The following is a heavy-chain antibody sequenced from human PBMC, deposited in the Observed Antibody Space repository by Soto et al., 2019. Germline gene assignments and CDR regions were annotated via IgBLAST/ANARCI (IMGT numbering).Heavy chain of an antibody. CDR3: ARGAIAVAGISFFDY. V-gene: IGHV1-69*06. Sequence: GASVKVSCKASGGTFSSYAISWVRQAPGQGLEWMGGIIPIFGTANYAQKFQGRVTITADKSTSTAYMELSSLRSEDTAVYYCARGAIAVAGISFFDYWGQGTMVTVYS. CDR1: GGTFSSYA. D-gene: IGHD6-19*01. CDR2: IIPIFGTA. J-gene: IGHJ4*02.